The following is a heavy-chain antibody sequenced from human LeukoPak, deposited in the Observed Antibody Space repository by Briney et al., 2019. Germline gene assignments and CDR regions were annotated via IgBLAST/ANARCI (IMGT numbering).Heavy chain of an antibody. Sequence: GASVKVSCKASGYTFTGYYMHWVRQAPGQGLEWMGWINPNSGGTIYAQKFQGRVTMTRETSISTAYMELSRLRSDDTAVYYCARDQVIIMESGPYFDYWGQGTLVTVSS. V-gene: IGHV1-2*02. D-gene: IGHD3-9*01. J-gene: IGHJ4*02. CDR3: ARDQVIIMESGPYFDY. CDR1: GYTFTGYY. CDR2: INPNSGGT.